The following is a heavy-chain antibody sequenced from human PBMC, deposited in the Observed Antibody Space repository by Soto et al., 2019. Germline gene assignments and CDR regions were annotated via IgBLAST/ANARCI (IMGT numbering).Heavy chain of an antibody. CDR2: TYPSGST. CDR1: GGFISNGDYH. D-gene: IGHD5-18*01. J-gene: IGHJ4*02. CDR3: DREGGYDSPHGC. Sequence: QVQLQESGPGLVKPSQTLSLICTVSGGFISNGDYHWSWIRQPPGKGLEWIGYTYPSGSTYYNASPRSRVTISIDASKNQFSLKLNSVTAADTAVYYCDREGGYDSPHGCWEQGALITVSS. V-gene: IGHV4-30-4*01.